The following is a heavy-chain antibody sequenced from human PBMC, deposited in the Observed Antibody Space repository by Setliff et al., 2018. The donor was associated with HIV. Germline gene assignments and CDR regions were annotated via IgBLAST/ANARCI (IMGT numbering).Heavy chain of an antibody. CDR2: INPKTGGT. D-gene: IGHD3-22*01. J-gene: IGHJ4*02. CDR3: GRATEYYDTSGYPRRTLVDD. Sequence: ASVKVSCKASGYTFIDYYIHWVRQAPGQGIEWMGWINPKTGGTSFAKKFQDRGTMSRDTSISTAYMQLSSLRSDDTAMYYFGRATEYYDTSGYPRRTLVDDWGQGALVTVSS. V-gene: IGHV1-2*02. CDR1: GYTFIDYY.